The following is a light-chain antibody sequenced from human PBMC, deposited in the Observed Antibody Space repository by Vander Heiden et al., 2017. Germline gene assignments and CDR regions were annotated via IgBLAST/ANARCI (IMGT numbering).Light chain of an antibody. Sequence: SYELTHPPSVSVSPGQTASLTCSGDKMGDKYACWYQQQPGQSPVLVIYQDSKRPLGIPARFSGSNSGNTATLTISGTQAMDEADYYCQAWDSVDVVFGGGTKLTVL. CDR1: KMGDKY. CDR2: QDS. J-gene: IGLJ2*01. CDR3: QAWDSVDVV. V-gene: IGLV3-1*01.